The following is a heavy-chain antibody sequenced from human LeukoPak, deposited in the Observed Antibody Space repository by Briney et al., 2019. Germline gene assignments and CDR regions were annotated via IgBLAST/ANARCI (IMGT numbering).Heavy chain of an antibody. J-gene: IGHJ6*03. CDR3: ARGGYDFWSGYYPHDYYYYYMDV. V-gene: IGHV1-69*06. CDR2: IIPIFGTA. CDR1: GGTFSSYA. D-gene: IGHD3-3*01. Sequence: ASVKVSCKASGGTFSSYAISWVRQAPGQGLEWMGGIIPIFGTANYAQKFQGRVTITAGKSTSTAYMELSSLRSEDTAVYYCARGGYDFWSGYYPHDYYYYYMDVWGKGTTVTVSS.